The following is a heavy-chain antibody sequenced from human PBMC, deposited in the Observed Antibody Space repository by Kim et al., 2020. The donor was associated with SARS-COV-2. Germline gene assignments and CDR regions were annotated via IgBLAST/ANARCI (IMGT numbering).Heavy chain of an antibody. J-gene: IGHJ4*02. CDR3: ASEIVGAPKEEGDY. Sequence: ADTVKARFTISRDNSKNTLYLQMNSLRAEDTAVYYWASEIVGAPKEEGDYWGQGTLVTVSS. V-gene: IGHV3-30*07. D-gene: IGHD1-26*01.